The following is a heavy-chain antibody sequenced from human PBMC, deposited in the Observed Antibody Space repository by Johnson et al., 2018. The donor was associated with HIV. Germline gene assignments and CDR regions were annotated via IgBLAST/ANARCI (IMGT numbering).Heavy chain of an antibody. CDR3: AKSDSGYDAFDI. CDR1: GFTFSDYY. V-gene: IGHV3-7*01. CDR2: IKQDGSEK. Sequence: VQLVESGGGLVKPGGSLRLSCAASGFTFSDYYMSWVRQAPGKGLEWVATIKQDGSEKHYVDSVKGRFTISRDNSKNTLYLQLNSLLPEDTAVYYCAKSDSGYDAFDIWGQGTMVTVSS. J-gene: IGHJ3*02. D-gene: IGHD5-12*01.